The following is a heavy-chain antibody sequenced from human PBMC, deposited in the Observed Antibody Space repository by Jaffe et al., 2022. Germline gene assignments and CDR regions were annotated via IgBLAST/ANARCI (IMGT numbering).Heavy chain of an antibody. CDR1: GFTFSSYW. J-gene: IGHJ4*02. V-gene: IGHV3-74*01. D-gene: IGHD2-21*02. Sequence: EVQLVESGGGLVQPGGSLRLSCEASGFTFSSYWMHWVRQIPGKGLEWVARINRDDGYAKTYADSVKGRFTISRDNAKNTLFLQMNNVRAEDTAVYYCVREMTERGHLFDNWGQGTLVTVSS. CDR3: VREMTERGHLFDN. CDR2: INRDDGYAK.